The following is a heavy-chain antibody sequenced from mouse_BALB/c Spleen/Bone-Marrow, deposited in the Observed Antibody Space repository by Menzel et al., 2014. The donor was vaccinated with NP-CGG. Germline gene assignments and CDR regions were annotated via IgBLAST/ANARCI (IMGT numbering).Heavy chain of an antibody. CDR1: GYTFTSYW. CDR3: AIARSTVITKWYFDV. CDR2: FAPGSGYT. V-gene: IGHV1S41*01. J-gene: IGHJ1*01. Sequence: DLVKPGASVKLSCKASGYTFTSYWINWIKQRPGQGLEWIGRFAPGSGYTYYNEMFKGKATLTVDTSSSTAFIQLSSLSPEDSAVYFCAIARSTVITKWYFDVWGAGTTVTVSS. D-gene: IGHD2-4*01.